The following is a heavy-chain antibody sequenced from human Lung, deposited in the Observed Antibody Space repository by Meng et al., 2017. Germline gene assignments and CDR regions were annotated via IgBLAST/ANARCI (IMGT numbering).Heavy chain of an antibody. CDR3: ARGPTTMAHDFDY. CDR1: GGSFSDYY. D-gene: IGHD4-11*01. V-gene: IGHV4-34*01. CDR2: INHSGST. J-gene: IGHJ4*02. Sequence: QLQQWGAGRLKPSGTLSLTCVVSGGSFSDYYWSWIRQPPGKGLEWIGEINHSGSTNYNPSLESRATISVDTSQNNLSLKLSSVTAADSAVYYCARGPTTMAHDFDYWGQGTLVTVSS.